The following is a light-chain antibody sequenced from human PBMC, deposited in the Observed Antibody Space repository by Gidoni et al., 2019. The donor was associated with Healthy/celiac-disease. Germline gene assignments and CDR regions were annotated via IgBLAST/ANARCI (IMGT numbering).Light chain of an antibody. Sequence: SSELTQDPAVSVALGQTVRITCQGNSLRSYYASWYQQKPEQAPVLVIYGKNNRHSGIPDRFSGSSSGNTASLTITGAQAEDEADYYCNSRDSSGNKVFGGGTKLTVL. V-gene: IGLV3-19*01. J-gene: IGLJ2*01. CDR1: SLRSYY. CDR2: GKN. CDR3: NSRDSSGNKV.